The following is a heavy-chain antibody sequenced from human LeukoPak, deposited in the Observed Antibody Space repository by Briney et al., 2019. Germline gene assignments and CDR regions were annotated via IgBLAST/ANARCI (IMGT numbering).Heavy chain of an antibody. D-gene: IGHD3-10*01. Sequence: ASVKVSCKASGYTFTIYYMHWVRQAPGRGLEWMGLINPRGGSTSYAQKFQGRVTMTRDTSTSTVYMELSSLRSEDTSVYYCARDRERITMVRGVIYWVYYYYGMDVWGKGTTVTVSS. V-gene: IGHV1-46*01. CDR2: INPRGGST. CDR3: ARDRERITMVRGVIYWVYYYYGMDV. CDR1: GYTFTIYY. J-gene: IGHJ6*04.